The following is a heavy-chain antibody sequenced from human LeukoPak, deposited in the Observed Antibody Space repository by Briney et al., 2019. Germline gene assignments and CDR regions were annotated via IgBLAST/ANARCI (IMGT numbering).Heavy chain of an antibody. Sequence: GESLKISCKASGYTFTSYGISWVRQAPGRGLEWMGWISAYNGNTNYAQKLQGRVTMTTDTSTSTAYMELRSLRSDDTAVYYCARGEGIAAASPIYYWGQGTLVTVSS. CDR3: ARGEGIAAASPIYY. V-gene: IGHV1-18*01. J-gene: IGHJ4*02. CDR2: ISAYNGNT. CDR1: GYTFTSYG. D-gene: IGHD6-13*01.